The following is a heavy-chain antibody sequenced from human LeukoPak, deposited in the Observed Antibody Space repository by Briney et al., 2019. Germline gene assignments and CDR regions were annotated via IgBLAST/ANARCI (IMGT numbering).Heavy chain of an antibody. CDR2: IYTSGST. CDR1: GGSISSGSYY. D-gene: IGHD3-10*01. CDR3: HLRGVPVLGYFDL. Sequence: PSETLSLTCTVSGGSISSGSYYWSWIRQPAGKGREWIGRIYTSGSTNYNPSLKSRVTISVDTSKNQFSLKLSSVTAADTAVYYCHLRGVPVLGYFDLWGRGTLVTVSS. V-gene: IGHV4-61*02. J-gene: IGHJ2*01.